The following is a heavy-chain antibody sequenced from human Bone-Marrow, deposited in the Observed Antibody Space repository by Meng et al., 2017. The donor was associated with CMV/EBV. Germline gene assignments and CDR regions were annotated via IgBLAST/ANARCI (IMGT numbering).Heavy chain of an antibody. V-gene: IGHV1-2*02. CDR3: ARDLCGSGSYCFDY. CDR1: GYTFTGYY. CDR2: INPNSGGT. D-gene: IGHD3-10*01. J-gene: IGHJ4*02. Sequence: ASVKVSCKASGYTFTGYYMHWVRQAPGQGLEWMGWINPNSGGTNYPQKFQGRVTMTRDTSISTAYMELSSLRSDDTAVYYCARDLCGSGSYCFDYWGQGTLVTVSS.